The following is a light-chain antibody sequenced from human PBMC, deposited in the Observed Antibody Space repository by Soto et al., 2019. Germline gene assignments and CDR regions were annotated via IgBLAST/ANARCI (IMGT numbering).Light chain of an antibody. Sequence: EILLTQSPGTLSFSPGERATLSCRASQSVSSSYLAWYQQKPGQAPRLLIYGASSRATGIPDRFSGSGSGTDFTLTISRLEPEDFAVYYCQQYGSSPGCTFGQ. CDR2: GAS. V-gene: IGKV3-20*01. CDR3: QQYGSSPGCT. CDR1: QSVSSSY. J-gene: IGKJ1*01.